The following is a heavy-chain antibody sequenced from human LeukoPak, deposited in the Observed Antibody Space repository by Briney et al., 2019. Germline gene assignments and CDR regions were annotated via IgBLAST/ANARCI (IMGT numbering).Heavy chain of an antibody. CDR3: ASGYSSAWCFDF. Sequence: GGSLRLSCAASGFTFSIYGMHWVRQAPGKGLEWVAFIRYDGSNKYYADSVKGRFTISRDISKNTLYLQMNSLRAEDTAVYYCASGYSSAWCFDFWGQGTLVTVSS. CDR1: GFTFSIYG. D-gene: IGHD6-19*01. CDR2: IRYDGSNK. J-gene: IGHJ4*02. V-gene: IGHV3-30*02.